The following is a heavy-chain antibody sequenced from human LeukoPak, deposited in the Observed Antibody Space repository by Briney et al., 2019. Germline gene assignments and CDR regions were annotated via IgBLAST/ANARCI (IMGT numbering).Heavy chain of an antibody. J-gene: IGHJ6*03. Sequence: GSLRLSFSALGFPFHCLLQNWIRQAPGEGLGVGSFLSSSCSNKYYADSVNGRFTISRDNARNSLYLQMDSLRAEDTAVYYCARDSTHCSESICYSFRQYYYYMDVWGKGTTVTVSS. CDR2: LSSSCSNK. D-gene: IGHD2-21*01. CDR1: GFPFHCLL. V-gene: IGHV3-11*04. CDR3: ARDSTHCSESICYSFRQYYYYMDV.